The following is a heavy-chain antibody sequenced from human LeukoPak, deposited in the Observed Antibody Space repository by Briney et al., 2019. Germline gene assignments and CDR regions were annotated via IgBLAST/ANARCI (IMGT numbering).Heavy chain of an antibody. CDR2: ISSSGKA. J-gene: IGHJ4*02. D-gene: IGHD1-26*01. V-gene: IGHV4-39*01. Sequence: PSETLSLTCAVSGGSITTTDFDWVWIRQPPGQGFEWIATISSSGKAYYYPSLMSRVTISVDTSKNQFSLDVTSVTAADTGLFYCARFKGGTGFDYWGRGILVIVS. CDR1: GGSITTTDFD. CDR3: ARFKGGTGFDY.